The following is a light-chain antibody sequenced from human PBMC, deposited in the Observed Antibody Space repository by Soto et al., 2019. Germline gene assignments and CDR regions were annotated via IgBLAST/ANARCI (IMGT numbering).Light chain of an antibody. CDR3: TSYGGRDNLM. V-gene: IGLV2-8*01. Sequence: QSVLTQPPSASGSPGQSVTISCTGTSSDIGAYNYVSWFQQHPGEAPKLIISEVNKQPSGVPDRFSGSKSGNTASLTVSGLQAEDEADYYCTSYGGRDNLMFGGGTKVTVL. CDR1: SSDIGAYNY. CDR2: EVN. J-gene: IGLJ3*02.